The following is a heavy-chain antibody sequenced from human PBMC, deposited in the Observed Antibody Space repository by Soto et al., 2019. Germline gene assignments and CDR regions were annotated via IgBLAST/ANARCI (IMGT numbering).Heavy chain of an antibody. CDR2: IYYSGST. CDR3: ARARLRAVYAFDI. V-gene: IGHV4-31*03. CDR1: GGSVSSGAYY. D-gene: IGHD5-12*01. Sequence: QVQLQESDAGLVKASQTLSLTCTVSGGSVSSGAYYWTWIRQRPGKGLEWIGYIYYSGSTYYSPSLKSRLSISLDTSKNQFSLRLSSVTAADTAMYYCARARLRAVYAFDIRGQGTMVTVSS. J-gene: IGHJ3*02.